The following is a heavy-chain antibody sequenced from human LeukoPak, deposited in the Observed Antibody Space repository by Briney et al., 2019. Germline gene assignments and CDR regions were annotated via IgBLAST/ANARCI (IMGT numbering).Heavy chain of an antibody. CDR2: ISGTTGNT. D-gene: IGHD2-15*01. V-gene: IGHV3-23*01. J-gene: IGHJ4*02. Sequence: GGSLRLSCEASGFTFSNYAMSWVRQAPGKGLEWVSTISGTTGNTYYADSVKGRFTISRDNSKSTMYLQMNSLRAEDTAVYYCAKVFRSGGSCYPDWGQGTLVTVSS. CDR1: GFTFSNYA. CDR3: AKVFRSGGSCYPD.